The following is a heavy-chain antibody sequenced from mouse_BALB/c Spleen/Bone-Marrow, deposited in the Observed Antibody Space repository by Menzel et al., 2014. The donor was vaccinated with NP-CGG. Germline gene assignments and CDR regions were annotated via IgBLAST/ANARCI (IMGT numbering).Heavy chain of an antibody. CDR2: ISYDGSN. V-gene: IGHV3-6*02. J-gene: IGHJ2*01. CDR1: GYSITSGYY. Sequence: ESGPGLVKPSQSLSLTCSVTGYSITSGYYWNWIRQFPGNKLEWIGYISYDGSNNYNPSLKNRISITRDTSKNQFFLKLNSVTTEDTATYYCARGNYVDYWGQGTTLTVSS. CDR3: ARGNYVDY.